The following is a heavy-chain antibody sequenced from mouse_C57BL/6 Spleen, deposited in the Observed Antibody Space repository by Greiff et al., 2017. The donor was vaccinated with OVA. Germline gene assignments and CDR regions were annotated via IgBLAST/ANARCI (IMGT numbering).Heavy chain of an antibody. CDR1: GFTFSSYA. CDR2: ISSGGDYI. J-gene: IGHJ4*01. V-gene: IGHV5-9-1*02. Sequence: EVKLVESGEGLVKPGGSLKLSCAASGFTFSSYAMSWVRQTPEKRLEWVAYISSGGDYIYYADTVKGRFTISRDNARNTLYLQMSSLKSEDTAMYYCTLYYYCSWDYAMDYWGQGTSVTVSS. D-gene: IGHD1-1*01. CDR3: TLYYYCSWDYAMDY.